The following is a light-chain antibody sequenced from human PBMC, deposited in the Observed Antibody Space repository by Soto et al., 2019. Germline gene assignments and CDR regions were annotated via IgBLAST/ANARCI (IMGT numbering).Light chain of an antibody. Sequence: QSVLTQPPSASGTPGQRVTISWSGSSSNIGGNIVNWYQQLPGTAPKLLIFGNDQRPSWVPDRFSGSKSGTSASLAISGLQSEDEANYYCAAWDDSLNGVVFGGGTKLTVL. V-gene: IGLV1-44*01. CDR1: SSNIGGNI. CDR2: GND. J-gene: IGLJ2*01. CDR3: AAWDDSLNGVV.